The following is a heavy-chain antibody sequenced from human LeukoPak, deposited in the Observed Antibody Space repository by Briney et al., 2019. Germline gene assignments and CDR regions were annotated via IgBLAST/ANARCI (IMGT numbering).Heavy chain of an antibody. Sequence: ASVKVSCKASGYTFTGYYMHWVRQAPGQGLEWMGWINPNSGDTNYAQKFQGRVTITRDTSISTAYMELSRLRSDDTAVYYCARDKGRDGYTAFDYWGQGTLVTVSS. V-gene: IGHV1-2*02. D-gene: IGHD5-24*01. CDR1: GYTFTGYY. CDR2: INPNSGDT. J-gene: IGHJ4*02. CDR3: ARDKGRDGYTAFDY.